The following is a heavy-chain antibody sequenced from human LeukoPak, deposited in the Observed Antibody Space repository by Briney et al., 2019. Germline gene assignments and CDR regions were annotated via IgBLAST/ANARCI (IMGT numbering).Heavy chain of an antibody. Sequence: ASVKVSCKVSGYTLTELSMHWVRQAPGKGLEWMGGFDPEDGEIIYAQKFQGRVTMTEDTSTDTAYMELSSLRSEDTAVYYCATDHYDSSGTRVYMDVWGKGTTVTISS. V-gene: IGHV1-24*01. CDR3: ATDHYDSSGTRVYMDV. CDR2: FDPEDGEI. CDR1: GYTLTELS. J-gene: IGHJ6*03. D-gene: IGHD3-22*01.